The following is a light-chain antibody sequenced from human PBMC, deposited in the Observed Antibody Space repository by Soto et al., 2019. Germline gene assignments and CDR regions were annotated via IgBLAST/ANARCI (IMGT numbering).Light chain of an antibody. CDR3: QQRSNWPWT. CDR1: QSVSSY. CDR2: DAS. J-gene: IGKJ1*01. V-gene: IGKV3-11*01. Sequence: EIVLTQSPATLSLSPGERATLSCRASQSVSSYLAWYQQKPGQAPRLLIYDASNRATGIPARFSGSGSGTDFTLTISSLEPEDVAVYSCQQRSNWPWTFGQGTKVDI.